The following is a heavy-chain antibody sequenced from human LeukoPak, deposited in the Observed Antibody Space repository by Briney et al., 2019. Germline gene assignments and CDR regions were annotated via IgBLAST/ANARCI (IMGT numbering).Heavy chain of an antibody. D-gene: IGHD5-18*01. CDR1: GGSISSHY. CDR3: ARSPYRGYSYGLDY. CDR2: IYYSGIT. V-gene: IGHV4-59*11. J-gene: IGHJ4*02. Sequence: SETLSLTCTVSGGSISSHYWSWIRQPPGKGLEWIGYIYYSGITNYNPSLKSRVTISVDTSKNQFSLKLSSVTAADTAVYYCARSPYRGYSYGLDYWGQGTLVTVSS.